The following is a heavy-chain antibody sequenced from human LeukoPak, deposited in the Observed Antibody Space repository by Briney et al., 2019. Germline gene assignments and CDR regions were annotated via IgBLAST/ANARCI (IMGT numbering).Heavy chain of an antibody. J-gene: IGHJ2*01. CDR1: GGSISSGSYY. Sequence: SQTLSLTCTVSGGSISSGSYYWSWIRQPAGKGLEWIGSIYTSGSTNYNPSLKSRVTISVDTSKNQFSLKLSSVTAADTAVYYCARARDWYFDLWGRGTLVTVSS. CDR3: ARARDWYFDL. V-gene: IGHV4-61*02. CDR2: IYTSGST.